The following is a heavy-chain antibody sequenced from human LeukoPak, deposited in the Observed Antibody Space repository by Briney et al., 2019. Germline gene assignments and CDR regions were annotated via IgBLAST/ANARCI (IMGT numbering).Heavy chain of an antibody. D-gene: IGHD3-10*01. Sequence: GGSLRLSCAASGFTFSSYSMNWVRQAPGKGLEWVSSISSSSSYIYYADSVKGRFTISRDNAKNSLYLQMNSLRAEDTAVYYCATFKGKFYYVDVWGKGTTVTVSS. CDR2: ISSSSSYI. CDR1: GFTFSSYS. CDR3: ATFKGKFYYVDV. V-gene: IGHV3-21*01. J-gene: IGHJ6*03.